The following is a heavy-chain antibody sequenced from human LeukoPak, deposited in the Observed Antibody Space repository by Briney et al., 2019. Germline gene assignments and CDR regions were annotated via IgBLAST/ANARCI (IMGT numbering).Heavy chain of an antibody. CDR1: GGSLSGYY. J-gene: IGHJ4*02. D-gene: IGHD3-10*01. V-gene: IGHV4-34*01. CDR2: IYYSGST. Sequence: SETLSLTCAVYGGSLSGYYWSWIRQPPGKGLEWIGSIYYSGSTYYNPSLKSRVTISVDTSKNQFSLKLSSVTAADTAVYYCARKRRYYYGSGNQFDYWGQGTLVTVSS. CDR3: ARKRRYYYGSGNQFDY.